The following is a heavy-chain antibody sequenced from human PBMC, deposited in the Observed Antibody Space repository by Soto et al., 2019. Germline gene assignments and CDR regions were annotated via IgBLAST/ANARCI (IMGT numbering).Heavy chain of an antibody. CDR1: GFTFSSYG. J-gene: IGHJ4*02. CDR2: ISYDGSNK. CDR3: AKAGDSSGWYEILDY. V-gene: IGHV3-30*18. D-gene: IGHD6-19*01. Sequence: GGSLTLSCAASGFTFSSYGMHWVRQAPGKGLEWVAVISYDGSNKYYADSVKGRFTISRDNSKNTLYLQMNSLRAEDTAVYYCAKAGDSSGWYEILDYWGQGTLVTVSS.